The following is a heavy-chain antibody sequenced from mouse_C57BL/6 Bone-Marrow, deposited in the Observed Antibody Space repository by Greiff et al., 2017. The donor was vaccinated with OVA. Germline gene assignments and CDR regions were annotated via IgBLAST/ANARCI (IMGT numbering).Heavy chain of an antibody. Sequence: QVQLKESGPGLVAPSQSLSITCTVSGFSLTSYAISWVRQPPGKGLEWLGVIWTGGGTNYNSALKSRLSISKDNSKGQVCLKMNSLQTEYTARYYCARKGITLYYYGSSYYYAMDYWGQGTSVTVSS. J-gene: IGHJ4*01. V-gene: IGHV2-9-1*01. D-gene: IGHD1-1*01. CDR2: IWTGGGT. CDR1: GFSLTSYA. CDR3: ARKGITLYYYGSSYYYAMDY.